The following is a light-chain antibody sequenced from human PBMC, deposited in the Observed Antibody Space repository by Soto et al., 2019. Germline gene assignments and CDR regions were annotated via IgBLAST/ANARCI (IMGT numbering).Light chain of an antibody. CDR2: GAS. J-gene: IGKJ4*01. CDR1: QSVSSN. V-gene: IGKV3-15*01. Sequence: EIVMTRSPATLSLSPGERATVSCRASQSVSSNLAWYPQKPGQPPRLLICGASTRATGIPARFSGSGSGTEFTLTISSLQSEDFAVYYCQQYNNWPPLTFGGGTKV. CDR3: QQYNNWPPLT.